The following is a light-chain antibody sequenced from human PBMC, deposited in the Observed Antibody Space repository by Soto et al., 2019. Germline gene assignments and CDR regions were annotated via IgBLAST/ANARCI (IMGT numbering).Light chain of an antibody. CDR2: YDD. CDR3: EAWDDSLNGLV. Sequence: QSVLTQPPSVSEAPRQRVTISCSGSSSNIGNNAVNWYQQLPGKAPKLLIYYDDLLPSGVSDRFSGSKSGTSASLAISGLQSEGEADYYCEAWDDSLNGLVFGTGTKVTVL. V-gene: IGLV1-36*01. J-gene: IGLJ1*01. CDR1: SSNIGNNA.